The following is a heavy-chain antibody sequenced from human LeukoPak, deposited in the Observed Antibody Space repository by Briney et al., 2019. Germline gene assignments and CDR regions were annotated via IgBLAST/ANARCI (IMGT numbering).Heavy chain of an antibody. D-gene: IGHD3-22*01. CDR3: ARVGGSSGYQANDY. Sequence: PSETLSLTCTVSGYSISSGYYWGWIRQPPGKGLEWIGSIYHSGSTYYNPSLKSRVTISVDTSKNQFSLKLSSVTAADTAVYYCARVGGSSGYQANDYWGQGTLVTVSS. CDR2: IYHSGST. V-gene: IGHV4-38-2*02. J-gene: IGHJ4*02. CDR1: GYSISSGYY.